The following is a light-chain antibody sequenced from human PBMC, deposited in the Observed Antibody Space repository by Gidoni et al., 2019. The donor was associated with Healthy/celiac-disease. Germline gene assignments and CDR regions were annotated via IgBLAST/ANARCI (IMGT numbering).Light chain of an antibody. CDR1: QSVSSN. CDR2: GAS. V-gene: IGKV3-15*01. J-gene: IGKJ4*02. CDR3: QQYNNWPPLT. Sequence: EIVMTQSPATLPVSPGERATLSCRASQSVSSNLARCQQNSAQPPRLLIYGASTRAIGIPARFSGSGSGTEFTLTISSLQYEDFAVYYCQQYNNWPPLTFGGGTKVEIK.